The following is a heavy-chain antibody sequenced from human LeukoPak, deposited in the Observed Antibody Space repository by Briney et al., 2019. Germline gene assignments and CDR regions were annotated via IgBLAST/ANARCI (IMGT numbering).Heavy chain of an antibody. Sequence: ASVNVSCKASGYTFTGYYMHWVRQAPGQGLEWMGWINPNSGGTNYAQKFQGRVTMTRDTSISTAYMELSRLRSDDTAVYYCARVSIITGTANFDYWGQGTLVTVSS. CDR2: INPNSGGT. CDR3: ARVSIITGTANFDY. CDR1: GYTFTGYY. D-gene: IGHD1-7*01. J-gene: IGHJ4*02. V-gene: IGHV1-2*02.